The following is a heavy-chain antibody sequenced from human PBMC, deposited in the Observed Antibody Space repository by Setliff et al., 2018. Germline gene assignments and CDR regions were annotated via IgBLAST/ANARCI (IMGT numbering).Heavy chain of an antibody. J-gene: IGHJ4*02. V-gene: IGHV3-23*01. CDR1: GFTFSSYG. CDR2: ISGSGDST. D-gene: IGHD5-12*01. CDR3: AKDRVATLRAQDKIDY. Sequence: PGESLTLSCAASGFTFSSYGMSWVRQAPGRGLEWVSGISGSGDSTYYADSVKGRFTISRDNSKNTLYLQMSSLIAEDTAVYYCAKDRVATLRAQDKIDYCGQGTLVTVSA.